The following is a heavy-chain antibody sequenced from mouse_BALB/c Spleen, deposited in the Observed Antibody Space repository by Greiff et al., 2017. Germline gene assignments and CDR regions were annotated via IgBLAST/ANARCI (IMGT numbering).Heavy chain of an antibody. CDR1: GFTFSSFG. J-gene: IGHJ3*01. V-gene: IGHV5-17*02. D-gene: IGHD2-4*01. CDR2: ISSGSSTI. CDR3: ARAMITKGAWFAY. Sequence: DVMLVESGGGLVQPGGSRKLSCAASGFTFSSFGMHWVRQAPEKGLEWVAYISSGSSTIYYADTVKGRFTISRDNPKNTLFLQMTSLRSEDTAMYYCARAMITKGAWFAYWGQGTLVTVSA.